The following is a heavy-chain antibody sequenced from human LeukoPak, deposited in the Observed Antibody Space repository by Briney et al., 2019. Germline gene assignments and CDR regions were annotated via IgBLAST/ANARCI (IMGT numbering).Heavy chain of an antibody. J-gene: IGHJ4*02. CDR1: GYTFTDYY. CDR2: INPNSGGT. Sequence: ASVKVSCKASGYTFTDYYIHWVRQAPGQGLEWMGWINPNSGGTNYAQKFQGRVTMTRDKSIRTAYMELSRLTSDDTAVYYCARGSVLLWFGELLPLGYWGQGTLVTVSS. V-gene: IGHV1-2*02. CDR3: ARGSVLLWFGELLPLGY. D-gene: IGHD3-10*01.